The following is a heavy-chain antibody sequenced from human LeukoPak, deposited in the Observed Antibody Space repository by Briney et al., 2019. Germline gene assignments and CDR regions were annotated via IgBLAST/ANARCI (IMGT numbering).Heavy chain of an antibody. Sequence: GGSLRLSCAASGFTFNTYWMSWVRQAPGKGLEWLANIKEDGTRDYYVESVKGRLTISKDNAKTSLYLQLSSLRAEDTAVYYCARDTKGGYFDLWGQGTLVTVSS. CDR1: GFTFNTYW. J-gene: IGHJ4*02. CDR3: ARDTKGGYFDL. V-gene: IGHV3-7*01. CDR2: IKEDGTRD.